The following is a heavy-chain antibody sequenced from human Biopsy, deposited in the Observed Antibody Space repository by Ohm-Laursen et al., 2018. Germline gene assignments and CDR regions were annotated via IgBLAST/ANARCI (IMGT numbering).Heavy chain of an antibody. D-gene: IGHD3-3*01. CDR2: VYNGGIT. J-gene: IGHJ5*02. Sequence: TLSLTCSVSGCSIISYYWTWIRQPPGKGLEWIGHVYNGGITNYNPSLKSRVTISKDTSKNQFSLQVNSVTAADTAVYSCARTPRDSFWSGSYKRGLWFDPWGQGTLVIVSS. CDR1: GCSIISYY. CDR3: ARTPRDSFWSGSYKRGLWFDP. V-gene: IGHV4-59*01.